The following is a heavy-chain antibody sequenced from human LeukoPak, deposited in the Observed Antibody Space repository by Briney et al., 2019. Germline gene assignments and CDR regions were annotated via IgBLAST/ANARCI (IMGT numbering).Heavy chain of an antibody. Sequence: GGSLRLSCAASGFTFSSYAMHWVRQAPGKGLEHVSAISSNGGSTYYANSVKGRFTISRDNSKNTLCLQMGSLRAEDTAVYYCARSLTYYYDSSGYYYPDLFDYWGQGTLVTVSS. V-gene: IGHV3-64*01. J-gene: IGHJ4*02. CDR1: GFTFSSYA. CDR3: ARSLTYYYDSSGYYYPDLFDY. CDR2: ISSNGGST. D-gene: IGHD3-22*01.